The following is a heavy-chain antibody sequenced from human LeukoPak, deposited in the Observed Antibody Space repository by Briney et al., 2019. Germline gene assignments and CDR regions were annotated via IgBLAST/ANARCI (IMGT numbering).Heavy chain of an antibody. J-gene: IGHJ4*02. CDR2: ISGSGGST. D-gene: IGHD2-2*01. Sequence: PGGSLRLSCAASGFTFSSYAMSWVRQAPGKGLEWVSAISGSGGSTYYADSVKGRFTISRDNSKNTLYLQTNSLRAEDTAVYYCAKDVGDIVVVPAANFDYWGQGTLVTVSS. V-gene: IGHV3-23*01. CDR1: GFTFSSYA. CDR3: AKDVGDIVVVPAANFDY.